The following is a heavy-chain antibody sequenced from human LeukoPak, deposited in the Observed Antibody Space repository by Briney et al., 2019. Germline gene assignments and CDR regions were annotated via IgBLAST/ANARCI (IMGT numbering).Heavy chain of an antibody. CDR1: GFTFSNYW. Sequence: GGSLRLSCAASGFTFSNYWMHWVRQAPGKGLVWVSRINTDGCRINYADSVKGRFTTSRDNAKNTVYLEMNSLRAEDTAVYYCARVESGYWYFDLWGRGTQVTVSS. CDR2: INTDGCRI. J-gene: IGHJ2*01. D-gene: IGHD6-25*01. CDR3: ARVESGYWYFDL. V-gene: IGHV3-74*01.